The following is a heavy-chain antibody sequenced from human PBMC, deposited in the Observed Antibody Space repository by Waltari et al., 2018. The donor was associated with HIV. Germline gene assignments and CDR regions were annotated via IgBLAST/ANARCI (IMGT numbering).Heavy chain of an antibody. CDR1: GFIFSNFW. CDR2: IKEDGTEK. J-gene: IGHJ4*02. V-gene: IGHV3-7*03. Sequence: EVQLVESGGDLVQPGGSLRLSCAASGFIFSNFWINWVRQAPGKGLECVANIKEDGTEKYYADSVRGRFTIFRDSSKNSFYLQLNSLRAEDTAVYYCATGRALDYWGQGTLVTVSS. CDR3: ATGRALDY.